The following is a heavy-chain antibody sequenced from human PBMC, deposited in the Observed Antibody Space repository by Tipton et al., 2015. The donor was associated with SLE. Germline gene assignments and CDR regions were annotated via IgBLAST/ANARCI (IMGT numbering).Heavy chain of an antibody. Sequence: TLSLTCTVSGGSISNYYWSWIRQPPGKGLEWIGYIYYSGNTNYNPSLKSRVTISVDTSKSQFSLQLTSVTAADTAVYYCARAGGGDSNWFDPWGQGTLVTVSS. J-gene: IGHJ5*02. CDR1: GGSISNYY. D-gene: IGHD2-21*01. CDR3: ARAGGGDSNWFDP. V-gene: IGHV4-59*12. CDR2: IYYSGNT.